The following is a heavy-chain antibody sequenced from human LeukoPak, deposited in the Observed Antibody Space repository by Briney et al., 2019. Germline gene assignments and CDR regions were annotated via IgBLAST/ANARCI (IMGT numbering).Heavy chain of an antibody. D-gene: IGHD4-11*01. CDR3: AREQGNYQYYFDY. Sequence: PGGSLRLSCAASGFTFSSCTMHWVRRAPGKGLEWVAVISYDGSNKYYADSVKGRFTISRDNSKNTLYLQMNSLRAEDTAVYYCAREQGNYQYYFDYWGQGTLVTVSS. J-gene: IGHJ4*02. V-gene: IGHV3-30*04. CDR2: ISYDGSNK. CDR1: GFTFSSCT.